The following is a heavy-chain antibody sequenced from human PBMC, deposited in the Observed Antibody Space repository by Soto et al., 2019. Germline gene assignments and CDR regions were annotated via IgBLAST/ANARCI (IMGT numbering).Heavy chain of an antibody. CDR3: ASGMGSIPAPGIDF. Sequence: GGSLRLSCAASGFIFSSYAMHWVRQAPGKGLEWVAIISYDGNNKYNADFVKGRFTISRDNSKSTLYLQMNSLRAEDTAVYYCASGMGSIPAPGIDFWGQGTLVTVSS. CDR2: ISYDGNNK. CDR1: GFIFSSYA. D-gene: IGHD6-13*01. J-gene: IGHJ4*02. V-gene: IGHV3-30-3*01.